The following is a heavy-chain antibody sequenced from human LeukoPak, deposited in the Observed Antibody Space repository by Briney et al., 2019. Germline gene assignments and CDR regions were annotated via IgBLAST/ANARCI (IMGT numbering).Heavy chain of an antibody. V-gene: IGHV4-59*01. CDR2: IYYSGRT. Sequence: GSLRLSCAASGFTFSDYYMSWIRQPPGKGLEWIGSIYYSGRTSFNGSLKTRITMSVDTSKNQFSLKLTSVTTADTAVYFCARDSAGDYWLDPWGQGTPVTVSS. CDR1: GFTFSDYY. CDR3: ARDSAGDYWLDP. D-gene: IGHD7-27*01. J-gene: IGHJ5*02.